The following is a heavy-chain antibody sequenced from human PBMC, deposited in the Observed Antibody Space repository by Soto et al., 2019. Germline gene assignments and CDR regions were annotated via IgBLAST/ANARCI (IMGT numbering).Heavy chain of an antibody. V-gene: IGHV3-33*01. J-gene: IGHJ4*02. CDR1: GFSFNNHG. CDR3: ARQHRASYYFDS. Sequence: QVQLAESGGGVVQPGRSLRLSCAASGFSFNNHGMHWVRQAPGKGLEWVAVIWYDGSYKYYADSVKGRFTISRDNSKNTLNLKMNSLRAEDTALYYCARQHRASYYFDSWGQGTLVSVSS. CDR2: IWYDGSYK.